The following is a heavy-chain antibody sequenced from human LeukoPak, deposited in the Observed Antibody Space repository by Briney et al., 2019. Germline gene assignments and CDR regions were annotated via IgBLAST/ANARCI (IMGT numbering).Heavy chain of an antibody. D-gene: IGHD2-15*01. CDR1: GGSISSYNFH. J-gene: IGHJ4*02. Sequence: SETLSLTCTVSGGSISSYNFHWGWIRQTPGKGLEWIGSISYDGSTYYNPSLKSRITIFVDTSKNQFSLKLSSVTAADTAVYYCARDHCSGGSCYASWYYFDYWGQGTLVTVSS. CDR2: ISYDGST. V-gene: IGHV4-39*07. CDR3: ARDHCSGGSCYASWYYFDY.